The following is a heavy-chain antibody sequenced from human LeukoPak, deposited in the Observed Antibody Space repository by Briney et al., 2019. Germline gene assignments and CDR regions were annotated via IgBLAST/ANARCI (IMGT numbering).Heavy chain of an antibody. J-gene: IGHJ4*02. D-gene: IGHD3-16*02. Sequence: GRSLRLSCAASGFTFSSYAMHWVRQAPGKGLEWVAVISYDGSNKYYADSVKGRFTISRDNSKNTLYLQMNSLRAEDTAVYYCARDTRGRGSYDYVWGSYRYTRYWGQGTLVTVSS. V-gene: IGHV3-30*04. CDR2: ISYDGSNK. CDR3: ARDTRGRGSYDYVWGSYRYTRY. CDR1: GFTFSSYA.